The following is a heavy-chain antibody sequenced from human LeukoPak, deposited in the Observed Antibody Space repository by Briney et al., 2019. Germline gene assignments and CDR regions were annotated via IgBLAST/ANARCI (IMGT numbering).Heavy chain of an antibody. D-gene: IGHD5-18*01. CDR1: GYDLTTYA. Sequence: ASVKVSCKASGYDLTTYALHWVRQAPGQRFEWLGWINAGHGRPEYSQKFQGRVTFTRDISANTAYMDLTGLTSEDTDVYYCASLGEYSYVHFDYWGQGTLVTVSS. J-gene: IGHJ4*02. V-gene: IGHV1-3*01. CDR3: ASLGEYSYVHFDY. CDR2: INAGHGRP.